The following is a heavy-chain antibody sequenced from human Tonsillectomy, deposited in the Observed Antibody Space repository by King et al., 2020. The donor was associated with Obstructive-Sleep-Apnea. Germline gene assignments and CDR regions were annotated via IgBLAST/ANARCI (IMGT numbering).Heavy chain of an antibody. CDR2: ISWNSGSI. J-gene: IGHJ4*02. CDR1: GFTFDDYA. V-gene: IGHV3-9*01. D-gene: IGHD6-19*01. CDR3: VKDKNSGWYVDYFDY. Sequence: VQLVESGGGLVQPGRSLRLSCAASGFTFDDYAMHWVRQAPGKGLEWVSGISWNSGSIGYADSMKGRFTISRDNGRNSLYLQMNSLRAEDTALYYCVKDKNSGWYVDYFDYWGQGTLVTVSS.